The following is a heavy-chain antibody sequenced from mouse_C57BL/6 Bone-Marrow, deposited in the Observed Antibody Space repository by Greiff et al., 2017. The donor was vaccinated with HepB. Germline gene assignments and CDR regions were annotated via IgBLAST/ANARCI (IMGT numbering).Heavy chain of an antibody. CDR1: GYSFTDYN. CDR2: INPNYGTT. D-gene: IGHD2-1*01. J-gene: IGHJ2*01. CDR3: AKEGDGNFLYYFDY. Sequence: EVQLQESGPELVKPGASVKISCKASGYSFTDYNMNWVKQSNGKSLEWIGVINPNYGTTSYNQKFKGKATLTVDQSSSTAYMQLNSLTSEDSAVYYCAKEGDGNFLYYFDYWGQGTTLTVSS. V-gene: IGHV1-39*01.